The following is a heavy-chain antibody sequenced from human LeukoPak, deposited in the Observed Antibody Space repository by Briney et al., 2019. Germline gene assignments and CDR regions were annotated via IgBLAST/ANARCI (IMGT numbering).Heavy chain of an antibody. Sequence: PSETLSLTCAVYGGSFSGYYWSWIRQPPGKGLEWIGEINHSGSTNYNPSLKSRVTISVDTSKNQFSLKLSSVTAADTAVYYCAVDSYSHFDYWGQGTLVTVSS. J-gene: IGHJ4*02. CDR2: INHSGST. CDR1: GGSFSGYY. D-gene: IGHD2-21*02. V-gene: IGHV4-34*01. CDR3: AVDSYSHFDY.